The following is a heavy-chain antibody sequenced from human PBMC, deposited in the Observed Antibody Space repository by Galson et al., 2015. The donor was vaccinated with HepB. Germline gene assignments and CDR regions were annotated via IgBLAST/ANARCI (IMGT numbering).Heavy chain of an antibody. D-gene: IGHD2-15*01. CDR1: AYTFSSYS. J-gene: IGHJ5*02. V-gene: IGHV1-18*01. CDR3: ARGARVGAVRGIQNNWFDP. Sequence: SVKVSCKASAYTFSSYSITWVRQAPGQGLEWMGWISPHNRDTKYARKLQGRVTMTTDTSTSTAYMELRSLRSDDTAVYYCARGARVGAVRGIQNNWFDPWGQGTLVTVSS. CDR2: ISPHNRDT.